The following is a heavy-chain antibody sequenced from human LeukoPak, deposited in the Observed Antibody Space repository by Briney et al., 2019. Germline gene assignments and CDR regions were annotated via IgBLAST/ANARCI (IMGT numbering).Heavy chain of an antibody. D-gene: IGHD2-21*02. CDR1: GFTVSSHY. CDR3: AKDRVAVTAQADY. Sequence: GGSLRLSCAASGFTVSSHYMSWVRQAPGKGLEWVSIIYSGGSTYYGDSVKGRFTISRDNSKNTLYLQMNSLRAEDTAVYYCAKDRVAVTAQADYWGQGTLVTVSS. V-gene: IGHV3-66*01. J-gene: IGHJ4*02. CDR2: IYSGGST.